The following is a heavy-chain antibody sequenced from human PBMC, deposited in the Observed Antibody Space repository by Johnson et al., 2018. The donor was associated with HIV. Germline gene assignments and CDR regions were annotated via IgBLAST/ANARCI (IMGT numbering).Heavy chain of an antibody. Sequence: VQLVESGGGLVQPGGSLRLSCAASGFTVSNNYLGWVRQAPGKGLEWVSIIYSGGTTYHADSVKGRFTISRDNSKNTVYLQMNSLGAEDTAVYYCARDSLTASLDAFDLWGQGTVVTVSS. J-gene: IGHJ3*01. CDR3: ARDSLTASLDAFDL. CDR2: IYSGGTT. V-gene: IGHV3-66*02. CDR1: GFTVSNNY. D-gene: IGHD2-21*02.